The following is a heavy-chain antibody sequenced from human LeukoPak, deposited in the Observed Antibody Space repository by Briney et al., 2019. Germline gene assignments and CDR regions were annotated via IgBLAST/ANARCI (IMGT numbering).Heavy chain of an antibody. D-gene: IGHD3-10*01. CDR1: GFTFSRYW. CDR3: ARGGMVRRVMGAFDI. V-gene: IGHV3-74*01. Sequence: PGGSLRLSCAASGFTFSRYWIHWVRQAPGKGLEWVSRINPDGSTTTYADSVKGRFTISRDNAKNSLYLQMNSLRAEDTAVFYCARGGMVRRVMGAFDIWGQGTLVTVSS. CDR2: INPDGSTT. J-gene: IGHJ3*02.